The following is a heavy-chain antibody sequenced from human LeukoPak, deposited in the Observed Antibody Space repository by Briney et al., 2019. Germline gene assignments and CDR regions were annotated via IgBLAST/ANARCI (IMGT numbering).Heavy chain of an antibody. V-gene: IGHV5-10-1*01. D-gene: IGHD3-10*01. CDR1: GYLLRSFW. Sequence: GESLETHLNGPGYLLRSFWLDLDPQVPGKGLEWMGSIDPSDSHTNYSPSLRGNVTISADKTISTAYLQWSSLKASDTAMYYCARHGSGDVCSDYWGQGTLVTVSS. CDR2: IDPSDSHT. J-gene: IGHJ4*02. CDR3: ARHGSGDVCSDY.